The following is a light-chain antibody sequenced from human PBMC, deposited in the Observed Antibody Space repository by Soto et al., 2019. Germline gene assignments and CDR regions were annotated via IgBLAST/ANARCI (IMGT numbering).Light chain of an antibody. Sequence: IVLTQYPGTRSLSPGEGATLSCGASESVSSSHLAWYQQKPCQAPRLVIYGASNRATGIPDRFSGSGSGTDFTLPISSLEPADFAVYYCQQYGSSPTVTFGGGTKVDIK. V-gene: IGKV3-20*01. CDR2: GAS. CDR1: ESVSSSH. CDR3: QQYGSSPTVT. J-gene: IGKJ4*01.